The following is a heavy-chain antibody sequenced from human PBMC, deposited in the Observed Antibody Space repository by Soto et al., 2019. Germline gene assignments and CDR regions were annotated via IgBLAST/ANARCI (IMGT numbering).Heavy chain of an antibody. Sequence: SETLSLTCTVPGGSIRSSSNNWGWIRQPPVKGLEWIGSIYSSGSTYYSPSLKSRVTRSVDTSKNQFSLKLSSVTAADTAVYYCARTGHKVLRYFDWLPSSGGMDVWGQGTTVT. CDR2: IYSSGST. CDR3: ARTGHKVLRYFDWLPSSGGMDV. CDR1: GGSIRSSSNN. J-gene: IGHJ6*02. D-gene: IGHD3-9*01. V-gene: IGHV4-39*01.